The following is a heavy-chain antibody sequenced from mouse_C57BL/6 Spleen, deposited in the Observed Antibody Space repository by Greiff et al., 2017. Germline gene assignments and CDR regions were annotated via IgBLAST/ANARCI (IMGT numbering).Heavy chain of an antibody. CDR1: GYTFTSYW. Sequence: QVQLQQPGAELVRPGSSVKLSCKASGYTFTSYWMHWVKQRPIQGLEWIGNIDPSDSETHYNQKFKDKATLTVDKSSSTAYMQLSSLTSEDSAVYYCARSISWYAMDYWGQGTSVTVSS. V-gene: IGHV1-52*01. J-gene: IGHJ4*01. CDR3: ARSISWYAMDY. CDR2: IDPSDSET.